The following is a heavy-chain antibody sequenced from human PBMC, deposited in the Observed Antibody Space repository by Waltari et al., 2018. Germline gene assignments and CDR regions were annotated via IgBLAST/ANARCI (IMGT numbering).Heavy chain of an antibody. J-gene: IGHJ6*02. V-gene: IGHV3-23*04. CDR3: AKEKEVGGVFGYYYGMDV. D-gene: IGHD3-16*01. CDR2: IRGSGGST. CDR1: GFTFSSYA. Sequence: EVQLVESGGGLVQPGGSLRLSCAASGFTFSSYAMSWVRPAPGKGLEWVSAIRGSGGSTYYADSVKGRFTISRDNSKNTLYLQMNSLRAEDTAVYYCAKEKEVGGVFGYYYGMDVWGQGTTVTVSS.